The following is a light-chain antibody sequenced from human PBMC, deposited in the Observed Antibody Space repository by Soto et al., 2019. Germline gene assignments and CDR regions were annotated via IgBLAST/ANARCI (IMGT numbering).Light chain of an antibody. J-gene: IGLJ3*02. V-gene: IGLV1-44*01. CDR3: SSYAGSNNVV. CDR2: NND. CDR1: TSDIGSNT. Sequence: QSVLTQPPSASGTPGQKVTISCSGATSDIGSNTIHWYRHLPGSGPTLVVFNNDQRPSGVPDRISGSKSGTSASLAISGLQSEDEADYYCSSYAGSNNVVFGGGTKVTVL.